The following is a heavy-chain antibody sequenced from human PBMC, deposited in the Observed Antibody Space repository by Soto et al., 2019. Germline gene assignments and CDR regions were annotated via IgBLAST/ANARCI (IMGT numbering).Heavy chain of an antibody. CDR2: IIPMLGMS. V-gene: IGHV1-69*02. Sequence: QVQLVQSGAEVKKPGSSVRVSCTASGDTFNFYTISWVRQVPGQGPEWMGRIIPMLGMSNYAQKFQGRVTFMADKSTSTVYMNLSGLTSEDTAVYYCATKYGSGSTHFDYWGQGTLVTVSS. J-gene: IGHJ4*02. CDR1: GDTFNFYT. CDR3: ATKYGSGSTHFDY. D-gene: IGHD3-10*01.